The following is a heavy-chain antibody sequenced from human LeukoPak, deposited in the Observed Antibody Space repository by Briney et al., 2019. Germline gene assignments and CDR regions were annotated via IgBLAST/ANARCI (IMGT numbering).Heavy chain of an antibody. CDR3: ARGGLLYNSSGYCDT. CDR1: VGSIRGYY. Sequence: PSETLSLTCTVSVGSIRGYYWSWIRQPPGKGLEWIGYIYYSGSTTYNPSLKRRVTISVDTSKNQLSLKVRSVTAADTAVYYCARGGLLYNSSGYCDTWGQGTLVTVSS. V-gene: IGHV4-59*01. D-gene: IGHD3-22*01. J-gene: IGHJ5*02. CDR2: IYYSGST.